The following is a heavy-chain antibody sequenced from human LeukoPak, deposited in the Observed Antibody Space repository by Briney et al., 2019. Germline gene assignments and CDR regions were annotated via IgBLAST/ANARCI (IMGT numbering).Heavy chain of an antibody. CDR2: IYTSGST. Sequence: SQTLSLTCTVSGGSITSSYYWSWIRPPAGKGLEWIGRIYTSGSTNYNPSLKGRVTMSVDTSKNQFSLKLSSVTAADTAVYYCARDGRAVAGTYYYYMDVWGKGTTVTVSS. J-gene: IGHJ6*03. CDR3: ARDGRAVAGTYYYYMDV. CDR1: GGSITSSYY. D-gene: IGHD6-19*01. V-gene: IGHV4-61*02.